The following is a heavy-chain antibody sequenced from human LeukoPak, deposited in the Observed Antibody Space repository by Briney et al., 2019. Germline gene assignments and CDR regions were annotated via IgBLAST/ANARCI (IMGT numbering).Heavy chain of an antibody. V-gene: IGHV4-39*07. CDR3: ARLSRGFWIGLHDF. CDR2: IYYGGST. J-gene: IGHJ4*02. D-gene: IGHD3-3*01. Sequence: PSETLSLTCPVSGDSISSSSDFWGWIRQPPGKGLEWIGSIYYGGSTNYNPSLKSRVTISVDTSKNQLSLKVRSVTAADTAVYYCARLSRGFWIGLHDFWGQGTLVPSPQ. CDR1: GDSISSSSDF.